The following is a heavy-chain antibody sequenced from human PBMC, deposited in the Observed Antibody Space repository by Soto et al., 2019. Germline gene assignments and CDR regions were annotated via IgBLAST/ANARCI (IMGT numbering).Heavy chain of an antibody. Sequence: QVQLVQSGTEVKKPGSWVKVSCKASGGTFSSYAISWVRQAPGQGLEWMGGIIAIFGTANYAQKFRGGVTITADESTSTAYMELSSLRSEDTAVYYCARDQGDGYNFGAFDIWGQGTMVSVSS. V-gene: IGHV1-69*01. CDR3: ARDQGDGYNFGAFDI. CDR1: GGTFSSYA. D-gene: IGHD5-12*01. CDR2: IIAIFGTA. J-gene: IGHJ3*02.